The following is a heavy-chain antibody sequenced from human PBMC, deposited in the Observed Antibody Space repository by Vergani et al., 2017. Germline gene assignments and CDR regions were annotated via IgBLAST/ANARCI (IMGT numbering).Heavy chain of an antibody. V-gene: IGHV4-59*01. J-gene: IGHJ3*02. Sequence: QVQLQESGPGLVKPSETLSLTCTVSGGSISSYYWSWIRQPPGKGLEWIGYIYYSGSTNYNPSLKSRVTISVDTSKNQFSLKLSSVTAADTAVYYWARVEISGWARGDAFDIWGQGTMVTVSS. D-gene: IGHD6-19*01. CDR3: ARVEISGWARGDAFDI. CDR1: GGSISSYY. CDR2: IYYSGST.